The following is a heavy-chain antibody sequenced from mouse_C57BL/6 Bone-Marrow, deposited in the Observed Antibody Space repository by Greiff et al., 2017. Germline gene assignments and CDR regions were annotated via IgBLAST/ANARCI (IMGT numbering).Heavy chain of an antibody. CDR2: IYPRSGNT. D-gene: IGHD3-2*02. Sequence: QVQLQQSGAELARPGASVKLSCKASGYTFTSYGISWVKQRTGQGLEWIGEIYPRSGNTYYNEKFKGKATLTADKSSSTAYMELRSLTSDDSAVYFCARQLRLRRKGAMDYWGQGTSVTVSS. CDR3: ARQLRLRRKGAMDY. V-gene: IGHV1-81*01. J-gene: IGHJ4*01. CDR1: GYTFTSYG.